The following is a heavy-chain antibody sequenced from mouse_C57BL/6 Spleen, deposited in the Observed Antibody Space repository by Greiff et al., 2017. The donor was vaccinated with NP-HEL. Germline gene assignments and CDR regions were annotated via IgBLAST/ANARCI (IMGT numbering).Heavy chain of an antibody. V-gene: IGHV5-4*01. J-gene: IGHJ1*03. CDR1: GFTFRSYA. D-gene: IGHD2-4*01. CDR2: ISDGGSYP. Sequence: EVHLVESGGGLVKPGGSLKLSCAASGFTFRSYAMSLVRQTPEKRLEWVATISDGGSYPYYPDNVKGRFTISRDNAKNNLYLQMSHLKSEDTAMYYCARFYDYYWYFDVWGTGTTVTVSS. CDR3: ARFYDYYWYFDV.